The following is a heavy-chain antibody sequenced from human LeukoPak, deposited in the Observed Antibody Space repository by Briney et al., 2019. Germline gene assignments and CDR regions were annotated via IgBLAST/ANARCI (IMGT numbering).Heavy chain of an antibody. D-gene: IGHD1-7*01. CDR1: GGSISSYY. V-gene: IGHV4-59*01. CDR3: ARDLALNYYFDY. CDR2: IYYSGST. Sequence: PSETLSLTCTVPGGSISSYYWSWIRQPPGKGLEWIGYIYYSGSTNYNLSLKSRVTISVDTSKNQFSLKLSSVTAADTAVYYCARDLALNYYFDYWGQGTLVTVSS. J-gene: IGHJ4*02.